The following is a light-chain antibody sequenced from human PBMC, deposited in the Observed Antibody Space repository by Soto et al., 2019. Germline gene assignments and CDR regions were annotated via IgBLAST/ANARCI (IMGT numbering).Light chain of an antibody. CDR2: DAS. Sequence: DIQMTQSPSSLSASVGDRVTSTCQASQDISNYLNWYQQKPGKAPKLLIYDASNLETGVPSRFSGSGSGTDFTFTIRSLQPEDIATYYWQQYDNLPITFGGGTKVEIK. J-gene: IGKJ4*01. CDR3: QQYDNLPIT. CDR1: QDISNY. V-gene: IGKV1-33*01.